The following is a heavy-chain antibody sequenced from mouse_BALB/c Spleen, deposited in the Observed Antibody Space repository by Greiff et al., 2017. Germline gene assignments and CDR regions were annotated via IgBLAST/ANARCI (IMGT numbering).Heavy chain of an antibody. CDR1: GFTFSSFG. CDR2: ISSGSSTI. Sequence: EVMLVESGGGLVQPGGSRKLSCAASGFTFSSFGMHWVRQAPEKGLEWVAYISSGSSTIYYADTVKGRFTISRDNPKNTLFLQMTSLRSEDTAMYYCARGYYRYDGFAYWGQGTLVTVSA. D-gene: IGHD2-14*01. CDR3: ARGYYRYDGFAY. J-gene: IGHJ3*01. V-gene: IGHV5-17*02.